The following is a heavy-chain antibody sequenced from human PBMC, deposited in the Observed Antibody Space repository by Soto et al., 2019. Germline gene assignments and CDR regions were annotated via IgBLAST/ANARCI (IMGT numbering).Heavy chain of an antibody. CDR2: IIPIFGTA. Sequence: VKVSFKASGGSFSSYAIIWVRQSPGQGLEWMGGIIPIFGTANYAQKFQGRVTITADKSTSTAYMELSSLRSEDTAVYYCAGTLLTAAAGPGDWFDPWGQGTLVTVSS. CDR1: GGSFSSYA. J-gene: IGHJ5*02. CDR3: AGTLLTAAAGPGDWFDP. D-gene: IGHD6-13*01. V-gene: IGHV1-69*06.